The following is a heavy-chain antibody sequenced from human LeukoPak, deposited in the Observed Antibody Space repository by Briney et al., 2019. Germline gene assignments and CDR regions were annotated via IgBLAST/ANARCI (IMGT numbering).Heavy chain of an antibody. Sequence: GGSLRLSCAASGFSLSGHWMNWVRQPPGKGLEWVANIKADGSDNYYVDSVEGRFTISRDNAKNSLFLQMNSLRPEDTAVYYCARAASYYFGSGIRYYWFDPWGQGTLVTVSS. D-gene: IGHD3-10*01. CDR2: IKADGSDN. CDR3: ARAASYYFGSGIRYYWFDP. V-gene: IGHV3-7*04. J-gene: IGHJ5*02. CDR1: GFSLSGHW.